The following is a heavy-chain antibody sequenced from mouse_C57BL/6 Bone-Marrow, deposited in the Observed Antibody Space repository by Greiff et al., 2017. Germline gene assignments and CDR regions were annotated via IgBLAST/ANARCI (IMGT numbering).Heavy chain of an antibody. Sequence: QVQLKQPGAELVKPGASVKLSCKASGYTFTSYWMQWVKQRPGQGLEWIGEIDPSDSYTNYNQKFKGKATLTVDTSSSTAYMQLSSLTSEDSAVYYCARSVYCGSSSLNWYFDVWGTGTTVTVSS. CDR1: GYTFTSYW. V-gene: IGHV1-50*01. J-gene: IGHJ1*03. CDR2: IDPSDSYT. D-gene: IGHD1-1*01. CDR3: ARSVYCGSSSLNWYFDV.